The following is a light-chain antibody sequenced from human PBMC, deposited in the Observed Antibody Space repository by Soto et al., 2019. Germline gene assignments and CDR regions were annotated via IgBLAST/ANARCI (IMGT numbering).Light chain of an antibody. CDR2: NNN. J-gene: IGLJ1*01. CDR1: SSNVGSNT. V-gene: IGLV1-44*01. Sequence: QSVLTQPPSVSGTPGQRVTISCSGSSSNVGSNTVHWYQQVPGTAPKLLIFNNNQRPSGVPDRFSGSTSGTSASLAISGLQSEDESDYYCATWDDSLNAYVFGTGTK. CDR3: ATWDDSLNAYV.